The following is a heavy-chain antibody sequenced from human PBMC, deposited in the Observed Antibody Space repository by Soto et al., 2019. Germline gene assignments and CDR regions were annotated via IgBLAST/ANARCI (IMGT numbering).Heavy chain of an antibody. J-gene: IGHJ4*02. CDR3: ARARIVVAGTIVDY. V-gene: IGHV4-34*01. CDR2: INHSGST. Sequence: SETLSLTCAVYGGSFSGYYWSWIRQPPGKGLEWIGEINHSGSTNYNPSLKSRVTISVDTSKNHFSLKLTSVTAADTAVYYCARARIVVAGTIVDYWGQGTLVTVSS. CDR1: GGSFSGYY. D-gene: IGHD6-19*01.